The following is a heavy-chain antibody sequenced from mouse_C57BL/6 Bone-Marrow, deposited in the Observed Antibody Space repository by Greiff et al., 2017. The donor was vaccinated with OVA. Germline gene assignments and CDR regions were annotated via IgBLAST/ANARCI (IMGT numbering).Heavy chain of an antibody. Sequence: VKLVESGAELARPGASVKLSCKASGYTFTSYGISWVKQRTGQGLEWIGEIYPRSGNTYYNEKFKGKATLTADKSSSTAYMELRSLTSEDSAVYFCANYYGSSSLYWYFDVWGTGTTVTVSS. J-gene: IGHJ1*03. CDR2: IYPRSGNT. V-gene: IGHV1-81*01. CDR3: ANYYGSSSLYWYFDV. D-gene: IGHD1-1*01. CDR1: GYTFTSYG.